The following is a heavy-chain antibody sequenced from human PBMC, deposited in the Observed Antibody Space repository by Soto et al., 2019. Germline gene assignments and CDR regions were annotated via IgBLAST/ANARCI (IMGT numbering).Heavy chain of an antibody. CDR1: GFTFNIYA. CDR2: ISFDGTKK. D-gene: IGHD4-17*01. CDR3: AREDDYGYRYINYGLDV. V-gene: IGHV3-30-3*01. Sequence: GGSLRLSCAASGFTFNIYALHWVRQAPGKGLEWVAVISFDGTKKYYSDSVKGRFTISRDNLKNTLYLRMNNLRVEDAALYFCAREDDYGYRYINYGLDVWGQGTTVTVSS. J-gene: IGHJ6*02.